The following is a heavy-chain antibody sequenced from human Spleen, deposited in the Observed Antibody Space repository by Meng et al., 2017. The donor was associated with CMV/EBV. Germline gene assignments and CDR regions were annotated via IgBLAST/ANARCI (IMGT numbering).Heavy chain of an antibody. J-gene: IGHJ4*02. D-gene: IGHD3-10*01. Sequence: SLTCAVSGGSITSYYWSWIRQPPGKGLQWIGESSHNGPTNYNPSLKSRVTISVDTSQSQFSLKLASMTVADTAVYYCARRGRVGSFSAWGQGTLVTVSS. CDR1: GGSITSYY. CDR3: ARRGRVGSFSA. V-gene: IGHV4-34*01. CDR2: SSHNGPT.